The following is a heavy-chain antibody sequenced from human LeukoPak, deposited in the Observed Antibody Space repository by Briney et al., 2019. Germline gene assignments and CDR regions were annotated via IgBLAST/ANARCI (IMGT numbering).Heavy chain of an antibody. CDR2: ISAYNGNT. CDR1: GGTFSSYA. D-gene: IGHD5-12*01. Sequence: GASVKVSCKASGGTFSSYAISWVRQAPGQGLEWMGWISAYNGNTNYAQKLQGRVTMTTDTSTSTAYMELRSLRSDDTAVYYCARTSNSGYDWYFDYWDQGTLVTVSS. V-gene: IGHV1-18*01. J-gene: IGHJ4*02. CDR3: ARTSNSGYDWYFDY.